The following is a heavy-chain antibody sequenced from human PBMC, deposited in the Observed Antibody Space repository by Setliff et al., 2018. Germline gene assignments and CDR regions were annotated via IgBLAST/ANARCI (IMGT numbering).Heavy chain of an antibody. Sequence: KSGGSLRLSCAASGFTFSNTWMTWVRQASGKGLEWIGRIKSKVDGGTTDYAAFVKGRFSISRDDSKNTVYLQMDSLKNEDTAVYYCTTDVENFYYYYMDVWGKGTTVTVSS. CDR2: IKSKVDGGTT. J-gene: IGHJ6*03. CDR3: TTDVENFYYYYMDV. CDR1: GFTFSNTW. V-gene: IGHV3-15*01. D-gene: IGHD1-1*01.